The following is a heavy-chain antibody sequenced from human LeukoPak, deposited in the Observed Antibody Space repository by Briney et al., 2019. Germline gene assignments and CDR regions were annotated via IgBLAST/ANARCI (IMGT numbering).Heavy chain of an antibody. D-gene: IGHD3-22*01. CDR1: GFTFSSYG. CDR3: ARENPLPVVVIINPGDAFDF. CDR2: ILSDGSKE. Sequence: GGSLRLSCAASGFTFSSYGMHWVRQAPGKGLEWVAVILSDGSKEFYTDSVKGRFTISRDNSKNTLYLQMNSLRAEDTAVYYCARENPLPVVVIINPGDAFDFWGQGTMVTVSS. V-gene: IGHV3-33*01. J-gene: IGHJ3*01.